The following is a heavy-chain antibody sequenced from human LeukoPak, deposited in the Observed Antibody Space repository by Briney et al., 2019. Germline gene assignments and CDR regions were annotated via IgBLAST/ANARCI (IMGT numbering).Heavy chain of an antibody. CDR1: GFIFSDYY. J-gene: IGHJ4*02. V-gene: IGHV3-11*01. CDR2: ISSSGSTI. Sequence: GGSLRLSCAASGFIFSDYYMSWIRQAPGKGLEWVSYISSSGSTIYYADSVKGRFTISRDNAKNSLYLQMNSLRAEDTAVYYCARDQRSGYEYFDYWGQGTLVTVSS. D-gene: IGHD5-12*01. CDR3: ARDQRSGYEYFDY.